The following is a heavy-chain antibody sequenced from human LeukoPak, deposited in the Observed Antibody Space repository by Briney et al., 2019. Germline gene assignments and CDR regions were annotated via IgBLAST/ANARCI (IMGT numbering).Heavy chain of an antibody. J-gene: IGHJ4*02. Sequence: GGSLRLSCAASGFTFSQYAIHWVRQAPGKGLEWVAVISYDGNHKYYADSVKGRFTTSSSRDNSKNTLYLQMNSLRTEDTAVYYCARDAVDTAYDYWGQGTLVTVSS. D-gene: IGHD5-18*01. CDR2: ISYDGNHK. V-gene: IGHV3-30-3*01. CDR3: ARDAVDTAYDY. CDR1: GFTFSQYA.